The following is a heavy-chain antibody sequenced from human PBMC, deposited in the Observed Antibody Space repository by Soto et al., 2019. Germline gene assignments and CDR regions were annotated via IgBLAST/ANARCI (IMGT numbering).Heavy chain of an antibody. Sequence: ASVKVSCKASGYTFTSYAIHWVRQAPGQRLEWMGWINAGNGNTKYSQKFQGRVTITRDTSASTAYMELSSLRSEDTAQYYCARDGAVAGNSKFDYWGQGTLVTVSS. CDR1: GYTFTSYA. J-gene: IGHJ4*02. CDR2: INAGNGNT. D-gene: IGHD6-19*01. CDR3: ARDGAVAGNSKFDY. V-gene: IGHV1-3*01.